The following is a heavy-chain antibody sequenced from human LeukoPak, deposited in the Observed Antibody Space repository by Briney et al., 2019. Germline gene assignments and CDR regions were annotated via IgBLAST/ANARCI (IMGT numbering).Heavy chain of an antibody. CDR2: INSDGSST. V-gene: IGHV3-74*01. CDR3: ARRINTALVDY. J-gene: IGHJ4*02. CDR1: GFTFSSYW. D-gene: IGHD5-18*01. Sequence: GGSLRLSCAASGFTFSSYWMHWVRQAPGKGLVWVSRINSDGSSTDYADSVKGRFTISRDNAKNTLYLQMNSLRVEDTAVYYCARRINTALVDYWGQGTLVTVPS.